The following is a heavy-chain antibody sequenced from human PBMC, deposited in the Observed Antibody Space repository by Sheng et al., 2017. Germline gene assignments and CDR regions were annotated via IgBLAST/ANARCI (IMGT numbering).Heavy chain of an antibody. D-gene: IGHD2-2*01. V-gene: IGHV1-69*13. J-gene: IGHJ5*02. CDR3: ARVGSIYCSSTSCWFDP. CDR2: IIPIFGTA. Sequence: QVQLVQSGAEVKNPGSSVKVSCKASGGTFSSYAISWVRQAPGQGLEWMGGIIPIFGTANYAQKFQGRVTITADESTSTAYMELSSLRSEDTAVYYCARVGSIYCSSTSCWFDPWGQGTLVTVSS. CDR1: GGTFSSYA.